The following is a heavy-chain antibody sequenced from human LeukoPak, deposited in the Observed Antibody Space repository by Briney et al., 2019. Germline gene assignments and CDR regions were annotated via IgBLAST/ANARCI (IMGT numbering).Heavy chain of an antibody. Sequence: TGGSLRLSCAASGFTFSSYSMNWVRQAPGKGLEWVSSISSSSSYIYYADSVKGRFTISRDNAKNSLYLQMNSLRAGDTAVYYCARDLVGGDWKGGFDYWGQGTLVTASS. CDR3: ARDLVGGDWKGGFDY. CDR2: ISSSSSYI. CDR1: GFTFSSYS. D-gene: IGHD2-21*02. V-gene: IGHV3-21*01. J-gene: IGHJ4*02.